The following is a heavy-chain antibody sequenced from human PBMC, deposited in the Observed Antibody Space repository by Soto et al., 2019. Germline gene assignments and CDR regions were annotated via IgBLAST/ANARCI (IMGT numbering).Heavy chain of an antibody. CDR1: GFTFDDYT. D-gene: IGHD6-19*01. V-gene: IGHV3-43*01. CDR2: ISWDGGST. CDR3: AKDFPGYSSGWPDY. Sequence: GGSLRLSCAASGFTFDDYTMHWVRQAPGKGLEWVSLISWDGGSTYYADSVKGRFTISRDNSKNSLYLQMNSLRTEDTALYYCAKDFPGYSSGWPDYWGQGTLVTVSS. J-gene: IGHJ4*02.